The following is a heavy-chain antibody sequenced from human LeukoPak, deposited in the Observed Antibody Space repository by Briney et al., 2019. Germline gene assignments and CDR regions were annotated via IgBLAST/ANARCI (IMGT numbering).Heavy chain of an antibody. V-gene: IGHV4-30-4*08. Sequence: PSETLSLTCTVSGGSISSSSYYWGWIRQPPGKGLEWIGYIYYSGSTYYNPSLRSRVTISVDTSKNQFSLKLSSVTAADTAVYYCARDPSGAGTDQPFDYWGQGTLVTVSS. J-gene: IGHJ4*02. CDR1: GGSISSSSYY. CDR3: ARDPSGAGTDQPFDY. D-gene: IGHD1-14*01. CDR2: IYYSGST.